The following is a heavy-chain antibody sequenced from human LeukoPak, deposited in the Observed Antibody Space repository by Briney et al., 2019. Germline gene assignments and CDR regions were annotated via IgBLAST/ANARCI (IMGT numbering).Heavy chain of an antibody. CDR3: ARQYRMGPYWYFDL. J-gene: IGHJ2*01. V-gene: IGHV4-30-2*01. D-gene: IGHD6-6*01. CDR2: IYHSGST. Sequence: SETLSLTCTVSGGSISSGGYYWSWIRQPPGKGLEWIGYIYHSGSTYYNPSLKSRVTISVDTSKNQFSLKLSSVTAADTAVYYCARQYRMGPYWYFDLWGRGTLVTVSS. CDR1: GGSISSGGYY.